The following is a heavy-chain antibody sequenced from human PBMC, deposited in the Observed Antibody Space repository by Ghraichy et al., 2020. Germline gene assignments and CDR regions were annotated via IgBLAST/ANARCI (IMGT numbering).Heavy chain of an antibody. J-gene: IGHJ6*02. CDR3: ARGSTVVRFYYYDGMDV. V-gene: IGHV3-48*02. D-gene: IGHD4-23*01. Sequence: GGSLRLSCVGSGFTFSGYSMNWVRQSPGKGLEWVSYITGSSRTISYADSVKGRFTISRDNAQNSLYLQMNSLRDEDTAVYYCARGSTVVRFYYYDGMDVWGQGTTVTVSS. CDR2: ITGSSRTI. CDR1: GFTFSGYS.